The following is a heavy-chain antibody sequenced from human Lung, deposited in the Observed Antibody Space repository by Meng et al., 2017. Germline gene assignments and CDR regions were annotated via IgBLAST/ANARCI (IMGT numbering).Heavy chain of an antibody. CDR1: GWPVGDYY. D-gene: IGHD4-11*01. Sequence: VPSQTWGVSLWKHAETLSLTCVVSGWPVGDYYGSWIRQPPGKGLEWIGEINHSGSTNYNPSLESRATISVDTSQNNLSLKLSSVTAADSAVYYCARGPTTMAHDFDYWGQGTLVTVSS. V-gene: IGHV4-34*01. CDR3: ARGPTTMAHDFDY. J-gene: IGHJ4*02. CDR2: INHSGST.